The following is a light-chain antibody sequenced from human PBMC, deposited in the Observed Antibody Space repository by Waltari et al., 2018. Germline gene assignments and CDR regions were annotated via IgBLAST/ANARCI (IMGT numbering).Light chain of an antibody. J-gene: IGLJ2*01. Sequence: QSALTQPAPVSGSPGQSITISCTGTSSDIGGYNYVPWYQQHPGKAPKLLIYEVSNRPSGVSNRFSGSKSGTTASLTISGLQAEDEADYYCSSYTSSSTLVFGGGTKLTVL. CDR2: EVS. CDR3: SSYTSSSTLV. CDR1: SSDIGGYNY. V-gene: IGLV2-14*01.